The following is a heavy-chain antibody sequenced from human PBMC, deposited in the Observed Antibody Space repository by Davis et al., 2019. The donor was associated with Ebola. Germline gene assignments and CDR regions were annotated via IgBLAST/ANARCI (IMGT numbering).Heavy chain of an antibody. CDR1: GFTFSSYS. CDR2: ISSSSSTI. D-gene: IGHD3-22*01. V-gene: IGHV3-48*02. CDR3: ARAPYYYDSSGWGAFDI. J-gene: IGHJ3*02. Sequence: GESLNISCAASGFTFSSYSMNWVRQAPGKGLEWVSYISSSSSTIYYADSVKGRFTISRDNAKNSLYLQMNSLRDEDTAVYYCARAPYYYDSSGWGAFDIWGQGTMVTVSS.